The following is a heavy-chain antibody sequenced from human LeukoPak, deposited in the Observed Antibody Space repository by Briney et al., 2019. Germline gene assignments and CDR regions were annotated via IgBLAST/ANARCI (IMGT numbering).Heavy chain of an antibody. D-gene: IGHD4-17*01. CDR3: AREGLLDYGDFYFDY. CDR1: GGSISSSSYY. V-gene: IGHV4-39*07. J-gene: IGHJ4*02. CDR2: IYYSGST. Sequence: PSETLSLTCTVSGGSISSSSYYWGWIRQPPGKGLEWIGSIYYSGSTYYNPSLKSRVTISVDTSKNQFSLKLSSVTAADTAVYYCAREGLLDYGDFYFDYWGQGTLVTVSS.